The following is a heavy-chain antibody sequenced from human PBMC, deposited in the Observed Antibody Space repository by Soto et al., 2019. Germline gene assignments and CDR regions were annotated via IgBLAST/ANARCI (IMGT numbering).Heavy chain of an antibody. D-gene: IGHD1-7*01. CDR2: IYYSGTT. Sequence: SETLSLTCPVSGGSISSGDYYWSWVRQPPGKGLEWIGYIYYSGTTYYNPSLKSRVTISVDTSKNQFSLKVSSVTAADTAVYYCARDDNWNYNGYGMDVWGQGTTVTVSS. CDR1: GGSISSGDYY. CDR3: ARDDNWNYNGYGMDV. V-gene: IGHV4-30-4*01. J-gene: IGHJ6*02.